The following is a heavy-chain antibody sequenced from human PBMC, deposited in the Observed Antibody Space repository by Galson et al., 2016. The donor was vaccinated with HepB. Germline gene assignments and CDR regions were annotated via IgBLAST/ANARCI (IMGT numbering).Heavy chain of an antibody. V-gene: IGHV3-53*01. Sequence: SLRLSCAASGFSVNNNYMTWVRQAPGKGLEWVSVIYGGGTTYFEDPVKGRFTMSRDTSKNTLYLQMNSLSAEDTAVYYCASPGGSPSGVLGAPEGLDYWGLGTLVTVSS. CDR2: IYGGGTT. D-gene: IGHD2-8*02. CDR1: GFSVNNNY. CDR3: ASPGGSPSGVLGAPEGLDY. J-gene: IGHJ4*02.